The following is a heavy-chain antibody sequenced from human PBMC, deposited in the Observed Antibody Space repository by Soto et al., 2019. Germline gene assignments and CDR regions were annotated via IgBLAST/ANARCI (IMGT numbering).Heavy chain of an antibody. V-gene: IGHV4-31*03. CDR1: GGSISSGGYY. D-gene: IGHD2-2*01. CDR3: AKDSSTPSRSARGATNLDS. Sequence: SETLSLTCTVSGGSISSGGYYWSWIRQHPGKGLEWIGYIYYSGSTYYNPSLKSRVTISVDTSKNQFSLKLSSVTAADTATYYCAKDSSTPSRSARGATNLDSWGQGTLVTVSS. CDR2: IYYSGST. J-gene: IGHJ4*02.